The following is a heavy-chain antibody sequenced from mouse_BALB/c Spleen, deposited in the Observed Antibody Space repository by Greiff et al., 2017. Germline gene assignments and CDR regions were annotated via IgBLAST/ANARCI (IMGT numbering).Heavy chain of an antibody. V-gene: IGHV10-1*02. Sequence: EVKVEESGGGLVQPKGSLKLSCAASGFTFNTYAMNWVRQAPGKGLEWVARIRSKSNNYATYYADSVKDRFTISRDDSQSMLYLQMNNLKTEDTAMYYCVRNWDSYYAMDYWGQGTSVTVSS. J-gene: IGHJ4*01. CDR2: IRSKSNNYAT. CDR3: VRNWDSYYAMDY. CDR1: GFTFNTYA. D-gene: IGHD4-1*01.